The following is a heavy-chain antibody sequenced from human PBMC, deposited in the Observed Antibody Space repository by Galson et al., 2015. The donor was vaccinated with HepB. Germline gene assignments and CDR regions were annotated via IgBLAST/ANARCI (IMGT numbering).Heavy chain of an antibody. CDR1: GFTFSSYA. D-gene: IGHD3-3*02. Sequence: SLRLSCAASGFTFSSYAMHWVRQAPGKGLEWVAVISYDGSIKYYADSVEGRFTISRDSSRNTLYLQMNSLRTEDTAVYYCARDSITHSYYYYYMDVWGKGTTVTVSS. CDR2: ISYDGSIK. J-gene: IGHJ6*03. CDR3: ARDSITHSYYYYYMDV. V-gene: IGHV3-30-3*01.